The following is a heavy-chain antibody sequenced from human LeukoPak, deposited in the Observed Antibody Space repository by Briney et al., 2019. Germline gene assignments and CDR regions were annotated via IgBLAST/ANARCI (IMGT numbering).Heavy chain of an antibody. CDR1: GGSISSGGYY. Sequence: PSETLSLTCTVSGGSISSGGYYWSWIRQHPGKGLEWIGYIYYSGSTYYNPSLKSRVTISVDTSKNQFSLKLSSVTAADTAVYYCARLGDHITIFGVVTTLPNWFDPWGQGTLVTVSS. D-gene: IGHD3-3*01. CDR3: ARLGDHITIFGVVTTLPNWFDP. CDR2: IYYSGST. V-gene: IGHV4-31*03. J-gene: IGHJ5*02.